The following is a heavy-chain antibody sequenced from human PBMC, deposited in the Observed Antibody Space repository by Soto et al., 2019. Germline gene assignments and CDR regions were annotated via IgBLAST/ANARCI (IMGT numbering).Heavy chain of an antibody. J-gene: IGHJ5*02. CDR1: GGPIRSSSYY. D-gene: IGHD5-18*01. Sequence: SETLSLTCTVSGGPIRSSSYYWGWIRQLPGKGLECIGSIYYSGSTSSNPSLKSRVTISVDTSKNQFSLKLSSVTAADTAVYYCARQSGAMDIVWFDPWGQGTLVTVS. CDR2: IYYSGST. CDR3: ARQSGAMDIVWFDP. V-gene: IGHV4-39*01.